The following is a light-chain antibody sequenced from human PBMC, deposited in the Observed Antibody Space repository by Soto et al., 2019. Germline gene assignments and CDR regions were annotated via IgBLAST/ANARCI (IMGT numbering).Light chain of an antibody. CDR2: RAS. Sequence: DIQMTQSPSSVSASVGDRVTIACRASQGISSRLAWYQQKPGTPPKLLIFRASTRATGIPPRFSGSGSGTEFTLTISSLQSEDIAVYYCQQYHHWPPITFGQGTRLENK. V-gene: IGKV1-12*01. CDR3: QQYHHWPPIT. J-gene: IGKJ5*01. CDR1: QGISSR.